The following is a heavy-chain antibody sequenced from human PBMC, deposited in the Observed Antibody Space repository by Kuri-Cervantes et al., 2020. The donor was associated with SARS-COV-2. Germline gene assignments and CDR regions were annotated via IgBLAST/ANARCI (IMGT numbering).Heavy chain of an antibody. J-gene: IGHJ4*02. Sequence: LRLTCTVSGGPISSGDYYWSWIRQPPGKGLEWIGYIYYSGSTYYNPSLKSRVTISVDTSKNQFSLKLSSVTAADTAVYYCARGQLLPLFDYWGQGTLVTVSS. CDR2: IYYSGST. D-gene: IGHD1-26*01. CDR1: GGPISSGDYY. CDR3: ARGQLLPLFDY. V-gene: IGHV4-30-4*08.